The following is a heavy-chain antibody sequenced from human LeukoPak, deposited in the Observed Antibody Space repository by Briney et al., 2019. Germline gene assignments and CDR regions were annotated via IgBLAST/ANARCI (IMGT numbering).Heavy chain of an antibody. J-gene: IGHJ5*02. CDR1: GGSFSGYY. Sequence: SETLSLTCAVYGGSFSGYYWSWIRQPPGKGLEWIGYIYYSGSTYYNPSLKSRVTISVDTSKNQFSLKLSSVTAADTAVYYCARDPGDTAMVHWFDPWGQGTLVTVSS. D-gene: IGHD5-18*01. CDR2: IYYSGST. CDR3: ARDPGDTAMVHWFDP. V-gene: IGHV4-30-4*08.